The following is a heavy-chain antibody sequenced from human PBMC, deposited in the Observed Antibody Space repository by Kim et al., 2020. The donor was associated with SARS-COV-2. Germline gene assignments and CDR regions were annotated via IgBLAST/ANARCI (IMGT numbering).Heavy chain of an antibody. D-gene: IGHD6-13*01. CDR2: IYSGCST. CDR1: GFTVSRNY. Sequence: GGSLRLSCAASGFTVSRNYMSWVRQAPGKGLEWVSVIYSGCSTYYADSVKGRFTISRDNSKNTLYLQMNSLRAEDTAVYYCARGLVGSSGGYGMDVWGPGTTVTVSS. V-gene: IGHV3-53*01. CDR3: ARGLVGSSGGYGMDV. J-gene: IGHJ6*02.